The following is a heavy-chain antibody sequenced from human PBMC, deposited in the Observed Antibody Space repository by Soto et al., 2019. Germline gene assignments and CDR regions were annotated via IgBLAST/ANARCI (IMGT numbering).Heavy chain of an antibody. V-gene: IGHV1-18*01. CDR3: ARCSTAVAGTFFYY. CDR1: GYTFTSYG. J-gene: IGHJ4*01. Sequence: QVQVVQSGDAVKKPGASVKVSCKTSGYTFTSYGITWVRQAAGQGPERMGWISAYNGNTNYAQKLQGRVTMTIDTSTSKAYMELRSLTSYVTAVYYCARCSTAVAGTFFYYWCHGTLVT. D-gene: IGHD6-19*01. CDR2: ISAYNGNT.